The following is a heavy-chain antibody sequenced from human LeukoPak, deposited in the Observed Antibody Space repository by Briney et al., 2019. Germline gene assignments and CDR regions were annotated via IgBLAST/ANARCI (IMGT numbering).Heavy chain of an antibody. D-gene: IGHD3-9*01. V-gene: IGHV3-23*01. CDR2: ISGGNGGST. Sequence: GGSLRLSCAASGITFINYAMTWVRQAPGKGLEWVSTISGGNGGSTFYADSVKGRFTISRDNSKNTHYLQMNSLRLEDTAMYYCAKDKGTYTLTGYYLDSWGQGILVTVSS. CDR3: AKDKGTYTLTGYYLDS. CDR1: GITFINYA. J-gene: IGHJ4*02.